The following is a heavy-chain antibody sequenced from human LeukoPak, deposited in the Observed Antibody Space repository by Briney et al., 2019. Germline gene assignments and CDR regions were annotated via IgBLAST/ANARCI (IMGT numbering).Heavy chain of an antibody. CDR1: GFTFSSYS. Sequence: PGGSLRLSCAASGFTFSSYSMNWVRQAPGRGLEWVSSIICSSSHIYYADSVNGRVTISRDNAMNSLYLQMNSLRAEDTAVYYCAREADIVVVPASDVWGKGTTVTLSS. V-gene: IGHV3-21*01. J-gene: IGHJ6*04. D-gene: IGHD2-2*01. CDR2: IICSSSHI. CDR3: AREADIVVVPASDV.